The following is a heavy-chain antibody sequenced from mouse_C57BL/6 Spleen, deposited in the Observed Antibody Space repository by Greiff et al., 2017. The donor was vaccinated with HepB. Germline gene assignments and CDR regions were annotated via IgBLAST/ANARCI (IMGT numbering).Heavy chain of an antibody. CDR2: INPGSGGT. Sequence: QVQLQQSGAELVRPGPSVKVSCKASGYAFTNYLIEWVKQRPGQGLEWIGVINPGSGGTNYNEKFKGKATLTADKSSSTAYMQLSSLTSEDSAVYFCARSDYYGNPFAYWGQGTLVTVSA. CDR3: ARSDYYGNPFAY. V-gene: IGHV1-54*01. J-gene: IGHJ3*01. CDR1: GYAFTNYL. D-gene: IGHD2-1*01.